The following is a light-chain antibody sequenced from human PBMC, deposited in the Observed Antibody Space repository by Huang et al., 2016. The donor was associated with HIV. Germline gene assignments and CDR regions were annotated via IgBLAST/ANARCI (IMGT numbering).Light chain of an antibody. CDR2: GAS. CDR3: QQYNNWPPRYT. J-gene: IGKJ2*01. V-gene: IGKV3-15*01. CDR1: QTVNNN. Sequence: EIVMTQSPATLSVSPGERVTLSCRASQTVNNNLAWYQRKPGQPPRLLIHGASTRATGIPARFSGSGSGTEFTLTISSLQSEEFAVYYCQQYNNWPPRYTFGQGTKLDIK.